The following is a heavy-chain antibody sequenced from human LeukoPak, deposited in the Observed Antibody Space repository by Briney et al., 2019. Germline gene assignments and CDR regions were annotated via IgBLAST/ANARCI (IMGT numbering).Heavy chain of an antibody. CDR1: GGSISSYY. V-gene: IGHV4-4*07. Sequence: SETLSLTCTVSGGSISSYYWSWIRQPAGKGLEWIGRIYTSGSTNYNPSLKSRVTMSVDTSKNQFSLKLSSATAADTAVYYCARDQDFWNPGGAFDIWGQGTMVTVSS. D-gene: IGHD3-3*01. J-gene: IGHJ3*02. CDR2: IYTSGST. CDR3: ARDQDFWNPGGAFDI.